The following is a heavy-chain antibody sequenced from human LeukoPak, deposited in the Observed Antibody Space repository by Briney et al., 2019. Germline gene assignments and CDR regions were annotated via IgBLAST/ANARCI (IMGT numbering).Heavy chain of an antibody. CDR3: ARVDTAMEYYFDY. J-gene: IGHJ4*02. CDR1: GYTFTGYY. Sequence: VASVKVSCKASGYTFTGYYMHWVRQAPGQGLEWMGWINPNSGGTNYAQKFQGRVTMTRDTSISTAYMELSRLRSDDTAVYYCARVDTAMEYYFDYWGQGTLVTVSP. V-gene: IGHV1-2*02. D-gene: IGHD5-18*01. CDR2: INPNSGGT.